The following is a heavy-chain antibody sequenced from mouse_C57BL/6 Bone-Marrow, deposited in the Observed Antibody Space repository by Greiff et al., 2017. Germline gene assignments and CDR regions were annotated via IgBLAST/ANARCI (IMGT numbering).Heavy chain of an antibody. J-gene: IGHJ3*01. Sequence: DVKLQESGTVLARPGASVKMSCKTSGYTFTSYWMHWVKQRPGQGLEWIGAIYPGNSDTSYNQKFKGKAKLTAVTSASTAYMELSSLTNEDSAVYYCTRSGDTTVVATRTFAYWGQGTLVTVSA. D-gene: IGHD1-1*01. CDR2: IYPGNSDT. CDR3: TRSGDTTVVATRTFAY. CDR1: GYTFTSYW. V-gene: IGHV1-5*01.